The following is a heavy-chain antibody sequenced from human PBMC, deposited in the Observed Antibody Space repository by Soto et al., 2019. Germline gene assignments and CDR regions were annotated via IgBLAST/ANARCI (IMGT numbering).Heavy chain of an antibody. CDR1: GGSISSYY. J-gene: IGHJ4*02. CDR2: TYYSGST. D-gene: IGHD6-13*01. V-gene: IGHV4-59*12. CDR3: ARRSGSRFDY. Sequence: QVQLQESGPGLVKPSETLSLTCTVSGGSISSYYWSWIRQPPGKGLEWIGYTYYSGSTNYNPSLKGRFTISVATSNNRSSLTLTSVTAADTAVYYCARRSGSRFDYWGQGTLVTVSA.